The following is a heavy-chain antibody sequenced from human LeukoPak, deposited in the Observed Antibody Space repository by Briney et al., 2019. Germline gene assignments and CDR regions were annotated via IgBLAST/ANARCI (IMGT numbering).Heavy chain of an antibody. CDR1: GFTFNTFN. CDR3: ARGHYDVLAASYKWTPDY. J-gene: IGHJ4*02. CDR2: ITSGGAYI. D-gene: IGHD3-9*01. V-gene: IGHV3-21*01. Sequence: GGSLRLSCADSGFTFNTFNMNWVRQAPGKGLEWVSSITSGGAYIYYADSVKGRFITSRDNAKNSLSLQLNSLRVEDTAVYYCARGHYDVLAASYKWTPDYWGQGTLVTVSS.